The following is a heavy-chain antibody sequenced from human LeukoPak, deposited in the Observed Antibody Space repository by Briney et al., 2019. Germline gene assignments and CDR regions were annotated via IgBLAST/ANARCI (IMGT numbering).Heavy chain of an antibody. Sequence: PGGSLRLSCAASAFTFTSHWMSWVRQAPGKGLEWVANIKQDGSEKYYVDSVKGRFIISRDNAKNSLYLQMNSLRADDTAVYYCARGRRWLQPLDYWGQGTLVTVSS. CDR3: ARGRRWLQPLDY. CDR1: AFTFTSHW. D-gene: IGHD5-24*01. V-gene: IGHV3-7*01. CDR2: IKQDGSEK. J-gene: IGHJ4*02.